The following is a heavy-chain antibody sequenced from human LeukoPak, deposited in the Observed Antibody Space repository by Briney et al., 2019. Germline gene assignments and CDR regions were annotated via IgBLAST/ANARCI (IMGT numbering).Heavy chain of an antibody. CDR1: GGSISSRSYF. CDR3: ASHEHIVGVFDP. Sequence: PSETLSLTCTVSGGSISSRSYFWAWIRQPPGKGLEWIGSMYHSGSTHYNPSLTSRVTISVDTSKNQFSLKLSSMTAADTAVYYCASHEHIVGVFDPWGQGTLVTVSS. D-gene: IGHD2-21*01. J-gene: IGHJ5*02. CDR2: MYHSGST. V-gene: IGHV4-39*07.